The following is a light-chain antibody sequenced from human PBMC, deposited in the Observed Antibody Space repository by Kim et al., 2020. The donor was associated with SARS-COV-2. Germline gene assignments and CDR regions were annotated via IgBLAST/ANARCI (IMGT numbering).Light chain of an antibody. Sequence: SSELTQDPAVSVALGQTVRITCQGDSLRNHYASWYQQRPGQAPVLVIYGRNNRPSGIPDRFSGSSSGSTASLTITGAQAEDEADYYCDSRDSSNNHLVFG. V-gene: IGLV3-19*01. CDR3: DSRDSSNNHLV. CDR1: SLRNHY. J-gene: IGLJ3*02. CDR2: GRN.